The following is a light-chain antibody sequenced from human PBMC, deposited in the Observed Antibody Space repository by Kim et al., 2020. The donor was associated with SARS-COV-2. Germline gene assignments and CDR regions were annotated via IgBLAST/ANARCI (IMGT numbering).Light chain of an antibody. J-gene: IGLJ1*01. CDR2: DVS. V-gene: IGLV2-14*03. Sequence: QSALTQPASVSGSPGQSITISCIGTNSDVGGYKYLSWYQQHPGKAPKLMLYDVSNRPFGVSNCFSGSTSGNTASLTISERQAEDEADYYCSSYTSSSTGVFGTGTKVTVL. CDR3: SSYTSSSTGV. CDR1: NSDVGGYKY.